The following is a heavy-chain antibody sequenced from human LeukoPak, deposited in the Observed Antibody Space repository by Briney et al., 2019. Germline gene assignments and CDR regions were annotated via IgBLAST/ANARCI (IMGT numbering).Heavy chain of an antibody. CDR3: ARDLEQLLTDAFDI. D-gene: IGHD6-13*01. Sequence: SETLSLTCTVSGGSISSYYWSWIRQPAGKGLEWIGRIYTSGSTNYNPSLKSRVTMSVDTSKNQFSLKLSSVTAADTAVYYCARDLEQLLTDAFDIWGQGTMVTVSS. CDR2: IYTSGST. V-gene: IGHV4-4*07. CDR1: GGSISSYY. J-gene: IGHJ3*02.